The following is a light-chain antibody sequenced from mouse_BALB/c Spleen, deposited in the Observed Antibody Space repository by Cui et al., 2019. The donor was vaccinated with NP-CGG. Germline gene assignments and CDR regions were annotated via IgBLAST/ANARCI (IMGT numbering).Light chain of an antibody. CDR1: PGAITTSNY. Sequence: QAGVTQESALTTSPGETVTLTCRSSPGAITTSNYANWVQEKPDHLFTGLIGGTNNRPPGVPARFSGSLIGDKAALTITGAQTEDEAIYFCALWYSNHWVFGGGTKLTVL. V-gene: IGLV1*01. CDR3: ALWYSNHWV. CDR2: GTN. J-gene: IGLJ1*01.